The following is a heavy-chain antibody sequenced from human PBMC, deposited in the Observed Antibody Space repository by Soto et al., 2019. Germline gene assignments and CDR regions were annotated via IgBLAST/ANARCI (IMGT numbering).Heavy chain of an antibody. CDR1: GFTFSSYW. V-gene: IGHV3-7*01. CDR3: ARALRYFDWEGYYFDY. CDR2: IKQDGSEK. J-gene: IGHJ4*02. D-gene: IGHD3-9*01. Sequence: GGSLRLSCAASGFTFSSYWMSWVRQAPGKGLEWVANIKQDGSEKYYVDSVKGRFTISRDNAKNSLYLQMNSLRAEDTAVYYCARALRYFDWEGYYFDYWGQGTLVTVSS.